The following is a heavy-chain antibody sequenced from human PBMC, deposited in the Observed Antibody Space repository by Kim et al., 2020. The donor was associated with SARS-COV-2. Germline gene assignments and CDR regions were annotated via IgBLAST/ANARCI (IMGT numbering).Heavy chain of an antibody. Sequence: YGQKFQGRVTITADEATSTAYMELSSRRSEDTAVYYCAREAAVAGPGVDYWGQGTLVTVSS. V-gene: IGHV1-69*01. CDR3: AREAAVAGPGVDY. D-gene: IGHD6-19*01. J-gene: IGHJ4*02.